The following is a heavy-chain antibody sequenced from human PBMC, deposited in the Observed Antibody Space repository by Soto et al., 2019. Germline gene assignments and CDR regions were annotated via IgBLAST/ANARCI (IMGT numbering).Heavy chain of an antibody. CDR2: ISGSGGST. J-gene: IGHJ4*02. CDR1: GFTFSSYA. V-gene: IGHV3-23*01. CDR3: AQVYYDSSGYYYLTFDY. D-gene: IGHD3-22*01. Sequence: PGGSLRLSCAASGFTFSSYAMSWVRQAPGKGLEWVSAISGSGGSTYYADSVKGRFTISRDNSKNTLYLQMNSLRAEDTAVYYCAQVYYDSSGYYYLTFDYWGQGTLVTVSS.